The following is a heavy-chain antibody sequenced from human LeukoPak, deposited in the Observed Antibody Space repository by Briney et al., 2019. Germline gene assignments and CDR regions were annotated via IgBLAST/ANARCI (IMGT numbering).Heavy chain of an antibody. CDR1: GFTYSNFG. V-gene: IGHV3-23*01. CDR2: ISAGGSGT. D-gene: IGHD3-10*01. CDR3: ATLSSGGSGSYHHY. Sequence: AGRSLRLSCASSGFTYSNFGMSWVRQAPGKGLEWVSSISAGGSGTYFADSVKGRFRISRDNSKSTLFLQMNSLRVEDTAIYYCATLSSGGSGSYHHYWGQGTLVTVSS. J-gene: IGHJ4*02.